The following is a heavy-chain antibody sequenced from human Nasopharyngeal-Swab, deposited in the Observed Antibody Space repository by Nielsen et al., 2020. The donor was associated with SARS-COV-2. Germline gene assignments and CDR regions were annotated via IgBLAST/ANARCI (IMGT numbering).Heavy chain of an antibody. CDR1: GGSISSGSYY. V-gene: IGHV4-61*02. Sequence: SETLSLTCTVSGGSISSGSYYWSWIRQPAGKGLEWIGRIYTSGSTNYNPSLKSRVTISVDTSKNQFSLKLSSVTAADTAVYYCARGSRGYYFDYWGQGTTVTVSS. J-gene: IGHJ4*02. CDR2: IYTSGST. CDR3: ARGSRGYYFDY. D-gene: IGHD2-15*01.